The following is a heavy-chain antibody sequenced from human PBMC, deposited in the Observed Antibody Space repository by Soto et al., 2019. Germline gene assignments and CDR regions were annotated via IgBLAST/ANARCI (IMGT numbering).Heavy chain of an antibody. J-gene: IGHJ5*02. CDR2: MNPNSGNT. D-gene: IGHD3-3*01. CDR1: GYTFTGYD. CDR3: ARGSWGITISGVVIISRFDP. Sequence: ASVKVSCKASGYTFTGYDINWVRQATGQGLEWMGWMNPNSGNTGYAQKFQGRVTMTRNTSISTAYMELSSLRSEDTAVYYCARGSWGITISGVVIISRFDPWGQGTPVTGSS. V-gene: IGHV1-8*01.